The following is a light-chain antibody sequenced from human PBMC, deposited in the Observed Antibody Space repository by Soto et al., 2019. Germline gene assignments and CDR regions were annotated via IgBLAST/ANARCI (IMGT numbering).Light chain of an antibody. CDR1: QSVSSSY. CDR3: QQYGNSPL. V-gene: IGKV3-20*01. J-gene: IGKJ4*01. CDR2: GAF. Sequence: EIVLTQSPGTLSLSPGERATLSCRASQSVSSSYLAWYQQEPGQAPRLLIYGAFSRATGIPDRFSGSGSGTDFTLNISRLEPEDFAVYYCQQYGNSPLFGGGTKVEIK.